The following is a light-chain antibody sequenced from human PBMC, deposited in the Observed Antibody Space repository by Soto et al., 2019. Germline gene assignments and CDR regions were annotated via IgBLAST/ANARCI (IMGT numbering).Light chain of an antibody. Sequence: EIVLTQSPGTLSLSPGERATLSCRASQSVSRSYLAWYQQRPGQAPRLLIYGASSRATGIPDRFSGSGSGRDFTLTSSSLEPEDFAVYYCRQYVSSPLFTFGQGTKLEIK. CDR3: RQYVSSPLFT. J-gene: IGKJ2*01. CDR2: GAS. CDR1: QSVSRSY. V-gene: IGKV3-20*01.